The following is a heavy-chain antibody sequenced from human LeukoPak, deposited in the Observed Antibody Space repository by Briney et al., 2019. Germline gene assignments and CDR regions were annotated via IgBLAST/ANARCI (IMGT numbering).Heavy chain of an antibody. CDR3: ARVAAARPLDFQH. CDR1: GYTFTGYY. V-gene: IGHV1-2*02. D-gene: IGHD6-6*01. CDR2: INPNSGGT. J-gene: IGHJ1*01. Sequence: VASVKVSCKASGYTFTGYYMHWVRQAPGQGLEWMGWINPNSGGTNYAQKFQGRVTMTRDTSISTAYMELSRLRSDDTAVYYCARVAAARPLDFQHWGQGTLVTVS.